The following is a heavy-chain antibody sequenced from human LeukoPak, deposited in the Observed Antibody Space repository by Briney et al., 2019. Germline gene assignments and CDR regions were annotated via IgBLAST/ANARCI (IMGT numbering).Heavy chain of an antibody. CDR2: ISGSGGST. CDR1: GFTFSSYA. V-gene: IGHV3-23*01. CDR3: AKELTFGGVIVYYFDY. D-gene: IGHD3-16*02. J-gene: IGHJ4*02. Sequence: GGSLRLFCAASGFTFSSYAMSWVRQAPGKGLEGVSAISGSGGSTYYADSVKGRFTISRDNSKSTLYLQMNSLRAEDTAVYYCAKELTFGGVIVYYFDYWGQGTLVTVSS.